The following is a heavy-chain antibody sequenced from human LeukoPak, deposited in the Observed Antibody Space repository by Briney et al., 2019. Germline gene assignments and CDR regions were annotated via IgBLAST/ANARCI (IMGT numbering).Heavy chain of an antibody. V-gene: IGHV3-7*01. CDR2: IKEDGTDK. D-gene: IGHD5-18*01. CDR1: GFTFSNSW. J-gene: IGHJ3*02. Sequence: GGSLRLSCIAAGFTFSNSWMTWVRQAPGRGLEWVANIKEDGTDKQYVDSVKGRFTISRDNAKNSVSLQMDGLRAEDTAVYYCARDLIGPYSYVHDAFDIWGQGTMVTVSS. CDR3: ARDLIGPYSYVHDAFDI.